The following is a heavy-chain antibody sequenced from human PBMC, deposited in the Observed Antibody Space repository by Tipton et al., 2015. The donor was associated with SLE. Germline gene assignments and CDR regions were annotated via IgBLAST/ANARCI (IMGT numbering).Heavy chain of an antibody. Sequence: SLRLSCAASGFTFDDYAMHWVRQAPGKGLEWVSGISWNSGSIGYADSVKGRFTISRDNAKNSLYLQMNSLRAEDMALYYCARAPGWVAGGFDYWGRGTLVTVSS. CDR3: ARAPGWVAGGFDY. CDR2: ISWNSGSI. J-gene: IGHJ4*02. D-gene: IGHD6-19*01. V-gene: IGHV3-9*03. CDR1: GFTFDDYA.